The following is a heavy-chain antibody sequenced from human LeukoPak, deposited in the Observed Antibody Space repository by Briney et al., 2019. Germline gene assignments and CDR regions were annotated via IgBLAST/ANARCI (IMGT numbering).Heavy chain of an antibody. CDR2: INHSGST. CDR1: GGSFSGYY. V-gene: IGHV4-34*01. CDR3: ARGRRDYGDYNWFDP. D-gene: IGHD4-17*01. Sequence: SETLSLTCAVYGGSFSGYYWSWIRQPPGKGLEWIGEINHSGSTNYSPSLKSRVTISVDTSKNQFSLKLSSVTAADTAVYYCARGRRDYGDYNWFDPWGQGTLVAVSS. J-gene: IGHJ5*02.